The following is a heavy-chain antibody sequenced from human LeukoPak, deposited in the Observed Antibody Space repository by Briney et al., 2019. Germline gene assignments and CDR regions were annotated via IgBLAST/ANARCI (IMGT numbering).Heavy chain of an antibody. CDR2: IKQDGSEK. D-gene: IGHD4-11*01. CDR3: ARDYQTTVTPWYFDY. Sequence: GGSLRLSCAASGFTFSSYAMSWVRQAPGKGLEWVANIKQDGSEKYYVDSVKGRFTISRDNAKNSLYLQMNSLRAEDTAVYYCARDYQTTVTPWYFDYWGQGTLVTVSS. CDR1: GFTFSSYA. J-gene: IGHJ4*02. V-gene: IGHV3-7*01.